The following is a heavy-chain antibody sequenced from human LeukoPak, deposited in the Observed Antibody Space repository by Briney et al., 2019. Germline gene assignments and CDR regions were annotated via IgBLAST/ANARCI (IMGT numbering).Heavy chain of an antibody. J-gene: IGHJ4*02. D-gene: IGHD3-3*01. Sequence: GGSLRLSCAASDFSFATYGMGWVRQAPGKGLEWVSAISGSGGSTYYADSVKGRFTISRDNSKNTLYLQMNSLRAEDTAVYYCAKDLYYDFWSGHDYWGQGTLVTVSS. CDR2: ISGSGGST. CDR3: AKDLYYDFWSGHDY. V-gene: IGHV3-23*01. CDR1: DFSFATYG.